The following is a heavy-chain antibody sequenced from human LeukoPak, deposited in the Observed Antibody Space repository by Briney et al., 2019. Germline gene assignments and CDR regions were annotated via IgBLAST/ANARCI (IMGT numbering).Heavy chain of an antibody. CDR3: ARDWDWGTGDY. J-gene: IGHJ4*02. V-gene: IGHV3-23*01. Sequence: GGSLRLSCAASGFTFSSYAMTWVRQAPGKGLEWVSEISGSGGSSYYADSVKDRFTISRDNSKNTLYLQMNSLRAEDTAVYYCARDWDWGTGDYWGQGTLVTVSS. CDR1: GFTFSSYA. D-gene: IGHD3/OR15-3a*01. CDR2: ISGSGGSS.